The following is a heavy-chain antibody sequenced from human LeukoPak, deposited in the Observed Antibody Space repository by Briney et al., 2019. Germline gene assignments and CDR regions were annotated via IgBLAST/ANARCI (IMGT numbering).Heavy chain of an antibody. Sequence: PSETLSLTCTVSGGSISSGSYYWSWIRQPAGKGLEWIGRIYTSGSTNYNPSLKSRVTISVDTSKNQFSLKLSSVTAADTAVYYCARGDYYDSPFDLWGRGTLVTVSS. V-gene: IGHV4-61*02. CDR3: ARGDYYDSPFDL. CDR2: IYTSGST. J-gene: IGHJ2*01. D-gene: IGHD3-22*01. CDR1: GGSISSGSYY.